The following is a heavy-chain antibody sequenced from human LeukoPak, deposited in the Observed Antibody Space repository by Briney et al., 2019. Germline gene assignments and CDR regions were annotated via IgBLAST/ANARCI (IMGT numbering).Heavy chain of an antibody. J-gene: IGHJ4*02. CDR2: IIPILGIA. V-gene: IGHV1-69*04. Sequence: GASVKVSCKASGGTFSSYAISWVRQAPGQGLEWMGRIIPILGIANYAQKFQGRVTITADKSTSTAYMELSSLRSEDTAVYYCARGGSGSSWYDYWGQGTLVTVSS. CDR3: ARGGSGSSWYDY. CDR1: GGTFSSYA. D-gene: IGHD6-13*01.